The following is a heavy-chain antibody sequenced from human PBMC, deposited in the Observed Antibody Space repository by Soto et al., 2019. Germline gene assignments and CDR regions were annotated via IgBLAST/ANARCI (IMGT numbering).Heavy chain of an antibody. V-gene: IGHV4-34*01. CDR2: INHSGST. Sequence: QVQLQQWGAGLLKPSETLSLTCAVYGGSFSGYYWSWIRQPPGKGLEWIGEINHSGSTNYNPSLKSRVTISVDPSKNQFSLKLSSVTAADTAVYYCASRGYSNYAQNNWFDPWGQGTLVTVSS. D-gene: IGHD4-4*01. J-gene: IGHJ5*02. CDR1: GGSFSGYY. CDR3: ASRGYSNYAQNNWFDP.